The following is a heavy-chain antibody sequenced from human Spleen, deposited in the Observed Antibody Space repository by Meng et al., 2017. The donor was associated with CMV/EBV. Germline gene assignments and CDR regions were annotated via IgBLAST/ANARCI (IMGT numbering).Heavy chain of an antibody. Sequence: GFTFDTYWMHWGRQAPGKGREWVSRISTDGNSRSYADYVKGRLTISRDNAKKTVYLQMDSLSVEDTAVYYCTREGVPAAIAGRWFDPWGQGTLVTVSS. V-gene: IGHV3-74*01. CDR3: TREGVPAAIAGRWFDP. D-gene: IGHD2-2*01. J-gene: IGHJ5*02. CDR1: GFTFDTYW. CDR2: ISTDGNSR.